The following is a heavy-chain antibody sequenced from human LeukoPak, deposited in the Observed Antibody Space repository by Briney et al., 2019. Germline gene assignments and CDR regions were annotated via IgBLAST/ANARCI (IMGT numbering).Heavy chain of an antibody. J-gene: IGHJ4*02. CDR3: ARDLSRRGVGASDY. V-gene: IGHV3-7*01. CDR2: IKQDGSEK. Sequence: GGSLRLSCAASGFTSSSYWMSWVRQAPGKGLEWVANIKQDGSEKNYVDSVKGRVTISRDNSKNTLYLQMNSLRAEDTAVYYCARDLSRRGVGASDYWGQGTLVTVSS. CDR1: GFTSSSYW. D-gene: IGHD1-26*01.